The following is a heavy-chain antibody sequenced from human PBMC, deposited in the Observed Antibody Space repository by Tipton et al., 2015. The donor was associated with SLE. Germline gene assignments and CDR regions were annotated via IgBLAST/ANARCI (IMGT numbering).Heavy chain of an antibody. V-gene: IGHV4-59*01. CDR1: GGSFSGYY. CDR3: ARGGLGVSYYYYMDV. Sequence: TLSLTCAVYGGSFSGYYWSWIRQPPGKGLEWIGYIYYSGSTNYNPSLKSRFTISADTSKNQFSLKLSSVTAADTAVYYCARGGLGVSYYYYMDVWGKGTTVTVSS. J-gene: IGHJ6*03. D-gene: IGHD1-26*01. CDR2: IYYSGST.